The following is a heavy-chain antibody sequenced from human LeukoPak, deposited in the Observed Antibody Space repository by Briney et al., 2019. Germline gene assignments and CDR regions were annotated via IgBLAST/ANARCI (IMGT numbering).Heavy chain of an antibody. D-gene: IGHD1-26*01. CDR3: AKSGGYGLIDY. CDR1: GASISGSGYY. CDR2: IYYSGST. Sequence: PSETLSLTCAVSGASISGSGYYWGWIRQPPGKGLEWIGKIYYSGSTYYNASLQSRVTISIDTSKNQFSLRLNSVTAADTAMYYCAKSGGYGLIDYWGQGTLVTVSS. J-gene: IGHJ4*02. V-gene: IGHV4-39*01.